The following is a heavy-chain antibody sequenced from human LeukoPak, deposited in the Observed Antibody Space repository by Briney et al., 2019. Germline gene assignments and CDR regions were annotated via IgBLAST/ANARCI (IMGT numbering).Heavy chain of an antibody. Sequence: GRSLRLSCSAYGFTFGSYAMHWARQDPGKGREYVSAISSNGGSTYYADSVKGRFSISRDNSKNTLYLQMSSLRAEDTAVYYCVKSYYDILTGYSPLGGYFDYWGQGTLVTVSS. J-gene: IGHJ4*02. CDR1: GFTFGSYA. D-gene: IGHD3-9*01. CDR2: ISSNGGST. CDR3: VKSYYDILTGYSPLGGYFDY. V-gene: IGHV3-64D*06.